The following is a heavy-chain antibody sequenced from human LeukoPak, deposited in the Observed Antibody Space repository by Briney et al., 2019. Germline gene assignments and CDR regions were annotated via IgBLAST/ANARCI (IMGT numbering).Heavy chain of an antibody. D-gene: IGHD6-13*01. CDR2: IDYTGST. CDR1: GGSTSSYY. J-gene: IGHJ4*02. Sequence: SEILSLTCTVSGGSTSSYYWSWIRQPPGKGLEWIGYIDYTGSTKYNPSLKSRVTILLDTSRNQISLKLSSVTAADTAVYYCAKHSGSSWFDCWGQGTLVTVSS. CDR3: AKHSGSSWFDC. V-gene: IGHV4-59*08.